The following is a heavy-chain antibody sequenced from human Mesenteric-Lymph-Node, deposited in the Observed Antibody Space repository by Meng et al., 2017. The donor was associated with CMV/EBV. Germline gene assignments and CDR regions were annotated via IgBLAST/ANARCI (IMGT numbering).Heavy chain of an antibody. Sequence: LTGAASGFTFSSYAMSWVRQAPGKGLEWVANIKQDGSEKYYVDSVKGRFTISRDNAKNSLYLQMNSLRAEDTAVYYCARDGGYSYGWNYYGMDVWGQGTTVTVSS. J-gene: IGHJ6*02. CDR3: ARDGGYSYGWNYYGMDV. CDR2: IKQDGSEK. V-gene: IGHV3-7*01. CDR1: GFTFSSYA. D-gene: IGHD5-18*01.